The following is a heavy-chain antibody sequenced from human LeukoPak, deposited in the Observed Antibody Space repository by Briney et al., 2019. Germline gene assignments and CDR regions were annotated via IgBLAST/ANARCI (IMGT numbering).Heavy chain of an antibody. V-gene: IGHV5-51*01. D-gene: IGHD6-6*01. CDR2: IYPGDSDT. J-gene: IGHJ4*02. CDR1: GYSFTSYW. Sequence: GESLKISCKGSGYSFTSYWIGWVRQMPRKGLEWMGIIYPGDSDTRYSPSFQGQVTISADKSISTAYLQWSSLKASDTAMYYCARAGYSSSWGGGAFDYWGQGTLVTVSS. CDR3: ARAGYSSSWGGGAFDY.